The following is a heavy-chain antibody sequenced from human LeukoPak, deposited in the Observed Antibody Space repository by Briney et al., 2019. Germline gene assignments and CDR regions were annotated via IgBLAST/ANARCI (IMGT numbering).Heavy chain of an antibody. CDR1: GFTLSDHE. CDR2: SRNKINNYTT. Sequence: GGSLRLSCAASGFTLSDHEMDWVRQAPGKGLEGVGRSRNKINNYTTKYAASVKGTLTISRDDSRNSLYLQMNSLKTEDTAVYYCVAMLRGVGYWGQGTLVTVSS. V-gene: IGHV3-72*01. CDR3: VAMLRGVGY. J-gene: IGHJ4*02. D-gene: IGHD3-10*01.